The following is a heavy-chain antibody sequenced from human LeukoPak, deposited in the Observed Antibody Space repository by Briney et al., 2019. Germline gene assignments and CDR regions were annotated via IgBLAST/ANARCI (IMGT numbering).Heavy chain of an antibody. CDR3: AKSNGCGLVDI. CDR1: GGSISTSYSY. CDR2: IFYSGST. J-gene: IGHJ3*02. D-gene: IGHD2-21*01. V-gene: IGHV4-39*07. Sequence: SETLSLTCTVSGGSISTSYSYWGWIRPPPGKGLEWIGNIFYSGSTYYSPSLKSRVTISLDTSRNQFSLKLNSVTAADTAVYYCAKSNGCGLVDIWRRGTMVTVSS.